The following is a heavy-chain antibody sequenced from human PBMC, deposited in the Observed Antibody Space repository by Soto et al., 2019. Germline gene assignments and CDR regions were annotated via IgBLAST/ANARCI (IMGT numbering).Heavy chain of an antibody. V-gene: IGHV4-59*01. Sequence: GSIISFCGRWIRKTTGKGLEWIGYIYYNGGTNYNPYLKSRATILLDTSTNQFSLTLTSVTAADTAVYYCARDGGQGRGVIGHYWGSGILVTVFS. CDR2: IYYNGGT. CDR3: ARDGGQGRGVIGHY. D-gene: IGHD3-16*02. J-gene: IGHJ4*01. CDR1: GSIISFC.